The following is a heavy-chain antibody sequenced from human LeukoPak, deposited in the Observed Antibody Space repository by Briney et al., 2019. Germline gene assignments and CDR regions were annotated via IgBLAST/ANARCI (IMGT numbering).Heavy chain of an antibody. CDR3: ARVVGSGSCQYNWFDP. V-gene: IGHV1-18*01. D-gene: IGHD1-26*01. CDR2: ISAYNGNT. CDR1: GYTFTSYG. Sequence: GASVKVSCKASGYTFTSYGISWVRQAPGQGLEWMGWISAYNGNTNYAQKLQGRVTMTTDTSTSTAYMELRSLRSDDTAVYYCARVVGSGSCQYNWFDPWGQGTLVTVSS. J-gene: IGHJ5*02.